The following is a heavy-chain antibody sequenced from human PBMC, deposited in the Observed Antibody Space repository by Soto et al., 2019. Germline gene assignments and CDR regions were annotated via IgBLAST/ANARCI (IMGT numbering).Heavy chain of an antibody. D-gene: IGHD1-26*01. Sequence: QVQLVESGGGVVPPGGSLRLPCAASGFTFSDSTLHWVRQAPGKGLEWVAIISSDGTNYYYADSVRGRFTISRDNSENTLYLQMSSLRADDTAMYYCVNQEVGATVYFDSWGQGTLVTVSS. CDR3: VNQEVGATVYFDS. CDR2: ISSDGTNY. V-gene: IGHV3-30-3*01. J-gene: IGHJ4*02. CDR1: GFTFSDST.